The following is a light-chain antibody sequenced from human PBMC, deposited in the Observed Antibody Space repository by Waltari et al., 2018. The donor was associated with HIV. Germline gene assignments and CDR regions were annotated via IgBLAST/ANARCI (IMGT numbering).Light chain of an antibody. CDR3: ALYMSAKTHYV. Sequence: QPALTQVPSVSGSPGQSVTISCTDNSSDFSSSESVSWYQHSPGTAPKLILYDVTHRPSGVPDRFSGYKFDSTASLTISGLQTEDEAIYYCALYMSAKTHYVFGSGTRVTVL. CDR1: SSDFSSSES. J-gene: IGLJ1*01. CDR2: DVT. V-gene: IGLV2-18*01.